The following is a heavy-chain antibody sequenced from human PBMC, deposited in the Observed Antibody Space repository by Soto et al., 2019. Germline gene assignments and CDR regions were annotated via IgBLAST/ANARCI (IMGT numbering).Heavy chain of an antibody. CDR2: IYYGGST. CDR3: ARGSGSDY. J-gene: IGHJ4*02. D-gene: IGHD6-19*01. V-gene: IGHV4-59*01. Sequence: PSETLSLTCTVSGGSISSYYWSWIRQPPGKGLEWIGYIYYGGSTNYNPSLKSRVTISVDTSKNQFSLKLSSVTAADTAVYYCARGSGSDYWGQGTLVTVSS. CDR1: GGSISSYY.